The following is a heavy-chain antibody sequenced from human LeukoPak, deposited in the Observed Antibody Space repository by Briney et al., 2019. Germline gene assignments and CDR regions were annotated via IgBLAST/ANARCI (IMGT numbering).Heavy chain of an antibody. D-gene: IGHD3-10*01. V-gene: IGHV4-34*01. CDR2: INHSGST. CDR1: GGSFSGYY. J-gene: IGHJ4*02. Sequence: PSETLSLTCAVYGGSFSGYYWSWIRQPPGKGLEWIGEINHSGSTNYNPSLKSRVTISVDTSKNQFSLKLSSVTAADTAVYYCARDKLVYYGSGSSRSFDYWGQGTLVTVSS. CDR3: ARDKLVYYGSGSSRSFDY.